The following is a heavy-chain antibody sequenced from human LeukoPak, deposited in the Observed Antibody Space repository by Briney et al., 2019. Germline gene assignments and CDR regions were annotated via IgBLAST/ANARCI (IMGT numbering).Heavy chain of an antibody. Sequence: SSETLSLTCAVYGGSFSGYYWSWIRQPPGKGLEWIGEVNHSGSTNYNPSLKSRVTISVDTSKNQFSLKLSSVTAADTAVYYCARGTHVLRFLEWLPYFDYWGQGTLVTVSS. J-gene: IGHJ4*02. D-gene: IGHD3-3*01. V-gene: IGHV4-34*01. CDR3: ARGTHVLRFLEWLPYFDY. CDR2: VNHSGST. CDR1: GGSFSGYY.